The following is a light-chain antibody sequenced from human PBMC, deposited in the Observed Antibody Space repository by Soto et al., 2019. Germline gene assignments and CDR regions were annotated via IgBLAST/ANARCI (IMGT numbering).Light chain of an antibody. CDR3: QQYGGSPPYT. CDR1: QSISSSY. Sequence: EIVLTQSPGTLSLSPGERATLSCRASQSISSSYLAWYQQKPGQAPRLLIYGASSRAPGIPDRLSGSGSGTDFTLTISRLEPEDFAVYYCQQYGGSPPYTFGQGTKLEIK. J-gene: IGKJ2*01. CDR2: GAS. V-gene: IGKV3-20*01.